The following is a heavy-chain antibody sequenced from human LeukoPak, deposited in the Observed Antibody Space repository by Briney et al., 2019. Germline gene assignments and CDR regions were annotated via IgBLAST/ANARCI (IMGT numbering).Heavy chain of an antibody. D-gene: IGHD1-26*01. CDR3: ARHSGSHFDY. CDR1: GYSFASYW. V-gene: IGHV5-51*01. Sequence: GESLKISCKGSGYSFASYWIAWVRRMPGKGLEWMGIIYPGDSDTKYSPSFQGQVTISADRSINTAYLQWSSLKASDTAMYYCARHSGSHFDYWGQGTLVTVSS. J-gene: IGHJ4*02. CDR2: IYPGDSDT.